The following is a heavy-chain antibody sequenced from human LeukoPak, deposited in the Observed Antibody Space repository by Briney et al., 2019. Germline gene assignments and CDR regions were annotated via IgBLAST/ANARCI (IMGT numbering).Heavy chain of an antibody. J-gene: IGHJ4*02. Sequence: PSETLSLTCTVSGGSISSGDYYWSWIRQPPGKGLEWIGSIYSSVSTYYNPSLKSRVTISVDTSKSQFSLRLSSVTAADTALYYCAYSGSYGHLGYWGQGIPVTVSS. CDR1: GGSISSGDYY. CDR2: IYSSVST. CDR3: AYSGSYGHLGY. D-gene: IGHD1-26*01. V-gene: IGHV4-39*01.